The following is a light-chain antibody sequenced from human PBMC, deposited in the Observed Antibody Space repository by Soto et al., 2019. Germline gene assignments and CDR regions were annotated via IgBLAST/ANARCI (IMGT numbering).Light chain of an antibody. J-gene: IGLJ2*01. CDR2: DVS. CDR3: SSYTSSNTVV. CDR1: SSDVGGYSY. Sequence: QSALTQPASVSGSPGQSITISCTGTSSDVGGYSYVSWYQQHPGKAPKLMIYDVSNRPSGVSNRFSCSKSGNTASLTISGLQAEDEADYYCSSYTSSNTVVFGGGTKLTVL. V-gene: IGLV2-14*03.